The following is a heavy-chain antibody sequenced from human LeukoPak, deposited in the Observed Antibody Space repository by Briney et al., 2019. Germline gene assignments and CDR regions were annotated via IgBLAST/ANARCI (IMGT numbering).Heavy chain of an antibody. V-gene: IGHV3-30*02. CDR3: ASQSTSNYGVNFYYMDV. D-gene: IGHD4-11*01. J-gene: IGHJ6*03. CDR1: GFTFSSYG. Sequence: TGGSLRLSCAASGFTFSSYGMHWVRQAPGKGLEWVAFIRYDGSNKYYADSVKGRFTISRDNSKNTLYLQMNSLRPEDTAVYYCASQSTSNYGVNFYYMDVWGKGTTVTVSS. CDR2: IRYDGSNK.